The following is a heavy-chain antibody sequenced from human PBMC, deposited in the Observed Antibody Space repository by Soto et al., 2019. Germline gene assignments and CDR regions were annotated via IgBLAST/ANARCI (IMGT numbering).Heavy chain of an antibody. D-gene: IGHD6-13*01. V-gene: IGHV1-46*01. CDR3: ARSLAAAGTFDY. CDR2: INPSGGST. Sequence: GASVKVSCKASGYTFTSYYMHWVRQAPGQGLEWMGIINPSGGSTSYAQKFQGRVTMTRDTSTSTVYMELSSLRSEDTAVYYCARSLAAAGTFDYWGQGIRVTLSS. J-gene: IGHJ4*02. CDR1: GYTFTSYY.